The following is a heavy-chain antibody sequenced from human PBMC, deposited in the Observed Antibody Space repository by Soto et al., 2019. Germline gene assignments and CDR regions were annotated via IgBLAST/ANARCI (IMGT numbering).Heavy chain of an antibody. J-gene: IGHJ6*02. CDR2: TIPMFNIA. CDR1: GGTFSRNA. D-gene: IGHD4-17*01. V-gene: IGHV1-69*01. CDR3: ARGRELDDDDYPDYGMDV. Sequence: QVHLVQSGAEVKKPGSSVKVSCKASGGTFSRNAISWVRLAPGQGLEWMGGTIPMFNIAKNAQKSQGRVTITADESRNTAYMELSSLRSEDTAVYYCARGRELDDDDYPDYGMDVWGQGTTVTVSS.